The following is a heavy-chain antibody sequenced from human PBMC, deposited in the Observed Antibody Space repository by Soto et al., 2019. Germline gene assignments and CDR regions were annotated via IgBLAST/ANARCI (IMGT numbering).Heavy chain of an antibody. J-gene: IGHJ4*02. CDR2: IWYDGSNK. CDR3: AXXXXXXXXXXXFDY. Sequence: QVQLVESGGGVVQPGRSLRLSCAASGFTFSSYGMHWVRQAPGKXLXXVAVIWYDGSNKYYADSVKGRFTISRDNSKNTLYLQMNXXRAXXXAVXXXAXXXXXXXXXXXFDYWGQGTLVTVSS. CDR1: GFTFSSYG. V-gene: IGHV3-33*01.